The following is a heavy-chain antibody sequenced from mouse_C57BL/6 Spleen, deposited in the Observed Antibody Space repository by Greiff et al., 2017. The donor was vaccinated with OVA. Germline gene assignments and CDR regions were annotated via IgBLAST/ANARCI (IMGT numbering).Heavy chain of an antibody. Sequence: EVQLQQSGPELVNPGASVKISCKASGYSFTDYNMNWVKQSNGKSLEWIGVINPNYGTTSYNQKFKGKATLTVDQSSSTAYMQLNSLTSEDSAVYYGARGDYYGSRGFAYWGQGTLVTVSA. J-gene: IGHJ3*01. V-gene: IGHV1-39*01. CDR1: GYSFTDYN. D-gene: IGHD1-1*01. CDR2: INPNYGTT. CDR3: ARGDYYGSRGFAY.